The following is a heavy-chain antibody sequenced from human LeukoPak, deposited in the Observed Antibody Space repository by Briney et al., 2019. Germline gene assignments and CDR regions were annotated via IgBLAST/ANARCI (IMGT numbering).Heavy chain of an antibody. Sequence: ASVKVSCKASGGTFSSYAISWVRQAPGQGLEWMGWINPNSGGTNYAQKFQGRVTMTRDTSISTAYMELSRLRSDDTAVYYCASSGDSFWAFDIWGRGTMVTVSS. CDR3: ASSGDSFWAFDI. V-gene: IGHV1-2*02. CDR1: GGTFSSYA. CDR2: INPNSGGT. D-gene: IGHD3-3*01. J-gene: IGHJ3*02.